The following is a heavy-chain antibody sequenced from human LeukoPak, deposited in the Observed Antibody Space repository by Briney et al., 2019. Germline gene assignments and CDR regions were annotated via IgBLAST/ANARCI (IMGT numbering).Heavy chain of an antibody. J-gene: IGHJ4*02. V-gene: IGHV4-39*07. CDR3: ARSYDSSGLLDY. Sequence: SETLSLTCTVSGGSISSSSYYWGWIRQPPGKGLEWIGSIYYRGSTYYNPSLKSRVTISVDTSKNQFSLKLSSVTAADTAVYYCARSYDSSGLLDYWGQGTLVTVSS. D-gene: IGHD3-22*01. CDR1: GGSISSSSYY. CDR2: IYYRGST.